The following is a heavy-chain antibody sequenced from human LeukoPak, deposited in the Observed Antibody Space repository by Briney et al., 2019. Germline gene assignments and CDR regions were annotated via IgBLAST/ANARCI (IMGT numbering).Heavy chain of an antibody. CDR2: ISGSGGTT. D-gene: IGHD1-26*01. V-gene: IGHV3-23*01. CDR1: GFTFSTYA. J-gene: IGHJ4*02. Sequence: GGSLRLSCAASGFTFSTYAMNWVRQAPGKGLEWVSGISGSGGTTYYADSVKGRFTISRDNSKNTLYLQMNYLRAEDTAAYYCARGGAADYWGQGTLVTVSS. CDR3: ARGGAADY.